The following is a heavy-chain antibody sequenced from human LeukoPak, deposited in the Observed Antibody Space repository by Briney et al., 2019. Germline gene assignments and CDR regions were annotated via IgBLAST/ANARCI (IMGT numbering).Heavy chain of an antibody. D-gene: IGHD1-26*01. CDR1: GFTFSSDW. V-gene: IGHV3-7*01. CDR3: ARDFNPLYSGTYYDAFDI. CDR2: IKHDGSKK. J-gene: IGHJ3*02. Sequence: GGSLRLSCAAPGFTFSSDWMTWVRQAPGKGLEWVANIKHDGSKKYYVDSVKGRFTISTDTAKNSLYLQMDSLRAEDTAVYYCARDFNPLYSGTYYDAFDIWGQGTMVTVSS.